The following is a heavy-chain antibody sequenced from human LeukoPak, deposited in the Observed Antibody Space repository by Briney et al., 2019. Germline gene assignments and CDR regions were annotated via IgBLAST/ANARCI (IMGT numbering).Heavy chain of an antibody. D-gene: IGHD2-2*01. V-gene: IGHV1-2*02. Sequence: ASVKASCKASGYTFTDYYMHWVRQAPGHGFECMGWINPNDGDTNYAQKFQGRVTMTRDTSISTAHVEVSRLRSDDTAVYYCASANFLYCSSTTCLFDYWGQGTLVTVSS. CDR3: ASANFLYCSSTTCLFDY. CDR2: INPNDGDT. CDR1: GYTFTDYY. J-gene: IGHJ4*02.